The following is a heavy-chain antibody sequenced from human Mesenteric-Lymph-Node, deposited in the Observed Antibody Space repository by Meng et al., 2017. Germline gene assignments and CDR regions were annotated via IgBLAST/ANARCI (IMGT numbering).Heavy chain of an antibody. Sequence: ASVKVSCKVSGYTLTELSMHWVRQAPGKGLEWMGGFDPEDGETIYAQKFQGRVTMTEDTSTDTAYMELSSLRSEDTAVYYCATPPRIGGDYWYFDLWGPGTLVTVSS. CDR1: GYTLTELS. J-gene: IGHJ2*01. CDR2: FDPEDGET. D-gene: IGHD4-23*01. V-gene: IGHV1-24*01. CDR3: ATPPRIGGDYWYFDL.